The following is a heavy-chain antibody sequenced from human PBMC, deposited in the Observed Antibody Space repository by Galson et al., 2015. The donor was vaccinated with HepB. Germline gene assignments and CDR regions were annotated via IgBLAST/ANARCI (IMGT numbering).Heavy chain of an antibody. D-gene: IGHD3-3*01. CDR3: VRGAYYDFWSGLNWFDP. CDR1: GFTFSSYA. Sequence: LRLSCAASGFTFSSYAMHWVRQAPGKGLEYVSAISSNGGSTYYADSVKGRFTISRDNSKNTLYLQMSSLRAEDTAVYYCVRGAYYDFWSGLNWFDPWGQGTLVTVSP. V-gene: IGHV3-64D*06. J-gene: IGHJ5*02. CDR2: ISSNGGST.